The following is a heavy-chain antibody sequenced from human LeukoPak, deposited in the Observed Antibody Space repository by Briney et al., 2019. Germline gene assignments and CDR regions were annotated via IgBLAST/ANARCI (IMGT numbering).Heavy chain of an antibody. CDR1: AYSISRGYY. Sequence: SETLSLTCTVSAYSISRGYYWAWIRQSPGKWLEWIGMNFNSGSTYYNPPLKSRITIAVATSKNQFSLKLLSFTAAATAVYSGARQPNLRLRRDYWGKGTLVSVS. J-gene: IGHJ4*02. V-gene: IGHV4-38-2*02. D-gene: IGHD5-12*01. CDR2: NFNSGST. CDR3: ARQPNLRLRRDY.